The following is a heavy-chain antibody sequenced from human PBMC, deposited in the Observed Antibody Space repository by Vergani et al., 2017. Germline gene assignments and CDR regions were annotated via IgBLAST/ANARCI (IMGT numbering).Heavy chain of an antibody. CDR2: INSDGSST. V-gene: IGHV3-74*01. CDR1: GFTFSSYW. CDR3: ERAYCISTSCYTGGDY. D-gene: IGHD2-2*02. J-gene: IGHJ4*02. Sequence: EVQLVESGGGLVQPGGSLRLSCAASGFTFSSYWMHWVRQAPGKGLVWVSRINSDGSSTSYEDSVKGRFTITRDNAKNKLYLQMNSLRAEDTAVYYCERAYCISTSCYTGGDYWGQGTLVTVSS.